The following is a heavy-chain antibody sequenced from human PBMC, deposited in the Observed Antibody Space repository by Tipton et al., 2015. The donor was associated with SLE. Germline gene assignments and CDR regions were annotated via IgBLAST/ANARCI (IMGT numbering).Heavy chain of an antibody. CDR2: FYHSGNT. CDR3: ARGVLGGSYPY. D-gene: IGHD1-26*01. V-gene: IGHV4-59*12. J-gene: IGHJ4*02. CDR1: GGDISRSY. Sequence: TLSLTCIVSGGDISRSYWSWIRQPPGKGLEWIGYFYHSGNTNYKSPLKSRVTMTVDTSKNQFSLKLSSVTAADTAVYYCARGVLGGSYPYWGQGTLVTVSS.